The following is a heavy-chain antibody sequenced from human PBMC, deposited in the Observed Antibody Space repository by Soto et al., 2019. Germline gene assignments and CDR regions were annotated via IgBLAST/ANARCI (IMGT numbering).Heavy chain of an antibody. J-gene: IGHJ4*02. V-gene: IGHV3-49*04. CDR1: GFILGDYA. CDR2: LRNQTYHETG. CDR3: GRAESPDTAYFSHY. D-gene: IGHD2-8*01. Sequence: GSLRLPCTGSGFILGDYAINGDRQAPGKGLEWVGLLRNQTYHETGEYAASVKDRFTITRDESSSVAYLQLTSLRSEYSAVYYCGRAESPDTAYFSHYWGQGTLVTVSS.